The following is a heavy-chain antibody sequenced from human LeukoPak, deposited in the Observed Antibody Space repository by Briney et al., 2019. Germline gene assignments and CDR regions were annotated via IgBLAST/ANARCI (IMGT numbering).Heavy chain of an antibody. Sequence: ASVKVSCKASGYTFTSYGISWVRQAPGQGLEWMGWISAYNGNTNYAQKLQGRVTMTTDTSTSTAYMELRSLRSDDTAVYYCARAPVNDSSRNTRFDPWGQGTLVTVSS. CDR2: ISAYNGNT. CDR1: GYTFTSYG. V-gene: IGHV1-18*01. J-gene: IGHJ5*02. CDR3: ARAPVNDSSRNTRFDP. D-gene: IGHD6-13*01.